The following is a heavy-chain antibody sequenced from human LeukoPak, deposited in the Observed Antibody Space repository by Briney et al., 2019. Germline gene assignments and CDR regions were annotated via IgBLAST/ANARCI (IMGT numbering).Heavy chain of an antibody. CDR2: IYHSGST. CDR1: GGSISSGGYS. D-gene: IGHD3-22*01. Sequence: ASQTLSLTCAVSGGSISSGGYSWSWIRQPPGKGLEWIGYIYHSGSTYYNPSLKSRVTISVGTSKNQFSLKLSSVTAADTAVYYCARDQTYYYDSSDWFDPWGQGTLVTVSS. CDR3: ARDQTYYYDSSDWFDP. J-gene: IGHJ5*02. V-gene: IGHV4-30-2*01.